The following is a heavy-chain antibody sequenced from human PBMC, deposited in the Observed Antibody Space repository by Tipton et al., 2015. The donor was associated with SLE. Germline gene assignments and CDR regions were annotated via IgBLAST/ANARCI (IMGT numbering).Heavy chain of an antibody. V-gene: IGHV4-34*01. J-gene: IGHJ5*02. CDR3: ARGRRPVIRYFDGPKGACFDA. D-gene: IGHD3-9*01. CDR2: SNESGIT. Sequence: TLSLTCAVYGGSFNGHYWNWFRQFQGKGLQWIGESNESGITHYNSSLKSRVTISVDTSKNQFTLKLSSVTAADTALYYCARGRRPVIRYFDGPKGACFDAWGQGSLVTVSS. CDR1: GGSFNGHY.